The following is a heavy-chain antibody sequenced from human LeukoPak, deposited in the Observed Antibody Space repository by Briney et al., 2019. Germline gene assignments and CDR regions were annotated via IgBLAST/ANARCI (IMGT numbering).Heavy chain of an antibody. CDR1: GYTFTGYY. D-gene: IGHD3-22*01. CDR3: ASGDNYDRSGPFYFDY. J-gene: IGHJ4*02. V-gene: IGHV1-2*02. CDR2: INPNSGGT. Sequence: GASVKVSCKASGYTFTGYYLHWVRQAPGQGLEWMGWINPNSGGTNYAQKFQGRVTMTRDTSISTAYMELRRLRSDDTAVYYCASGDNYDRSGPFYFDYWGQGTLVTVSS.